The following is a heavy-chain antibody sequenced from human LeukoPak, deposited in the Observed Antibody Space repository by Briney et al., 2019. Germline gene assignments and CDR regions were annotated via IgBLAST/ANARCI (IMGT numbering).Heavy chain of an antibody. CDR2: IYWNDDK. CDR1: GFSLSTSGVG. V-gene: IGHV2-5*01. CDR3: AHFMITFGGVIVPPDY. D-gene: IGHD3-16*02. J-gene: IGHJ4*02. Sequence: SGPTLVNPTQTLTLTCTFSGFSLSTSGVGVGWIRQPPGKALEWLALIYWNDDKRYSPSLKSRLTTTKDTSKNQVVLTMTNMDPVDTATYYCAHFMITFGGVIVPPDYWGQGTLVTVSS.